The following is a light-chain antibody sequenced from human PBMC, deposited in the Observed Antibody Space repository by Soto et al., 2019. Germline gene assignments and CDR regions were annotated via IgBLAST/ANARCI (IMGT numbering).Light chain of an antibody. CDR2: DVS. CDR1: SSDVGGYNY. V-gene: IGLV2-14*01. Sequence: QSVLTQPASVSGAPGQSITISCTGTSSDVGGYNYVSWYQQHPGKAPKLMIYDVSNRPSGVSNRFSGPKSGNTASLTISGLQAEDEADCYCSSYTSSSTPYVFGTGTKVTVL. CDR3: SSYTSSSTPYV. J-gene: IGLJ1*01.